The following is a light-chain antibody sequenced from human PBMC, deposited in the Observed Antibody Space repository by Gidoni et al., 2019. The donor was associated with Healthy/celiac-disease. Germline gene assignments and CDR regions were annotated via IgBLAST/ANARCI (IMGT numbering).Light chain of an antibody. CDR1: QSASSY. CDR3: QQRSNWPPLA. Sequence: EIVLTQSPATLSFSPGERATLSCRASQSASSYLAWYQQKPGQAPRLLIYDASNRATGIPARFSGSGSGTDFTLTISSLEPEDFAVYYCQQRSNWPPLAFGPGTKVDIK. CDR2: DAS. J-gene: IGKJ3*01. V-gene: IGKV3-11*01.